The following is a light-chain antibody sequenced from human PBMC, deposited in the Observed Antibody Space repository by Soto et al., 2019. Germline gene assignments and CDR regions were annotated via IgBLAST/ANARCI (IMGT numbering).Light chain of an antibody. CDR1: QSISSY. V-gene: IGKV1-39*01. CDR2: AAS. J-gene: IGKJ2*01. CDR3: QQTYTTPYT. Sequence: DIQMTQSPSFLSAFMGDRVTITCRATQSISSYLNWYQQKPGKAPNLLIYAASSLQDGVTSRFSGSGSGTYFTLTISTLQPDDLATYSCQQTYTTPYTFGTGTTLEIK.